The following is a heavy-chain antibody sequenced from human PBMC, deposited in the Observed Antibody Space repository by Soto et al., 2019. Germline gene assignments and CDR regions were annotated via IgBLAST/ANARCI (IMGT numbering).Heavy chain of an antibody. CDR1: GGSFSGYY. V-gene: IGHV4-34*01. J-gene: IGHJ4*02. CDR3: ARTEYYYGSGSSSRLDY. Sequence: QVQLQQWGAGLLKPSETLSLTCAVYGGSFSGYYWSWIRQPPGKGLEWIGEINHSGSTNYNPSLKSRVTISVDTSKQQFSLKLSSVTAADTAVYYCARTEYYYGSGSSSRLDYWGQGTLVTVSS. D-gene: IGHD3-10*01. CDR2: INHSGST.